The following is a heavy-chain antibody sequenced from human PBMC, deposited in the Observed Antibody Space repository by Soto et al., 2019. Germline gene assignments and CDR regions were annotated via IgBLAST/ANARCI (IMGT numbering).Heavy chain of an antibody. CDR1: GFIFSDHG. CDR3: ARGRQGSRAFDY. V-gene: IGHV3-20*04. Sequence: PGESLKISCVGTGFIFSDHGMTWVRQAPGKGLEWIASIGGDDPRGVSSYYGDSQEGRFTISRDNAKNSVYLQMISLRAEDTAVYYCARGRQGSRAFDYWGQGTLVTVSS. J-gene: IGHJ4*02. CDR2: IGGDDPRGVSS.